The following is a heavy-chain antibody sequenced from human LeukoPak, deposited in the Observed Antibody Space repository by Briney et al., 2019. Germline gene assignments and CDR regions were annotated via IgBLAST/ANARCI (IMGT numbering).Heavy chain of an antibody. CDR2: INHSGST. Sequence: SETLSLTCAVYGGSFSGYYWSWIRQPPGKGLEWIGEINHSGSTNYNPSLKSRVTISVDTSKNQFSLKLSSVTAADTAVYYYARGPTGTPGYFDYWGQGTLVTVSS. V-gene: IGHV4-34*01. D-gene: IGHD1-1*01. CDR1: GGSFSGYY. J-gene: IGHJ4*02. CDR3: ARGPTGTPGYFDY.